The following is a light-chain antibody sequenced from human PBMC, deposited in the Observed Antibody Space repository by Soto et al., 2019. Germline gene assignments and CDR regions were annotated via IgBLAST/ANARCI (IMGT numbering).Light chain of an antibody. J-gene: IGKJ5*01. CDR1: QSISSF. V-gene: IGKV3-20*01. CDR2: GAS. CDR3: QQYGSSPIT. Sequence: ETVLTQSPATLSLPPGETATLSCRASQSISSFLAWYQQKPGQAPRLLIYGASSRATGIPDRFSGSGSGTDFTLTISRLEPEDFAVYYCQQYGSSPITFGQGTRLEIK.